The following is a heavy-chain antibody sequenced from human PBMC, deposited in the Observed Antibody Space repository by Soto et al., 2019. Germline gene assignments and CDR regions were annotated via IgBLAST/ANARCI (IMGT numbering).Heavy chain of an antibody. CDR2: IIPIFGTA. Sequence: QVQLVQSGAEVKKPGSSVKVSCKASGGTFSSYAISWVRQAPGQGLEWMGGIIPIFGTANYAQKFQGRVTITADESTSRAYMELSSVRSEDTAVYYCARDSYGDYVYYFDYWGQGTLVTVSS. CDR1: GGTFSSYA. J-gene: IGHJ4*02. V-gene: IGHV1-69*12. CDR3: ARDSYGDYVYYFDY. D-gene: IGHD4-17*01.